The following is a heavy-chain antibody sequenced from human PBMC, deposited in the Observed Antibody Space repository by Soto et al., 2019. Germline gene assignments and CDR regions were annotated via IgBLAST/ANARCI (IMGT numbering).Heavy chain of an antibody. CDR1: GGTFSSYA. D-gene: IGHD3-22*01. Sequence: QVQLVQSGAEVKKPGSSVKVSCKASGGTFSSYAISWVRQAPGQGLEWMGGIIPIFGTANYAQKFQGRVTLTADESTSTAYRELSSLRSEDTAAYSCAPGPYYYDSNGYYPPPHWGQGTLVTVSS. J-gene: IGHJ4*02. CDR3: APGPYYYDSNGYYPPPH. CDR2: IIPIFGTA. V-gene: IGHV1-69*01.